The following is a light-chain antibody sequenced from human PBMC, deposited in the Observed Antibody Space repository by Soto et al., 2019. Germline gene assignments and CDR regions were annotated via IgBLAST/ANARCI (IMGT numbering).Light chain of an antibody. V-gene: IGKV1-17*01. CDR1: QDIGIH. CDR2: AAT. CDR3: LQHKSFPFT. J-gene: IGKJ5*01. Sequence: DIQMTQSPSSLSASVGDRVTITCRASQDIGIHLGWYQQKPRKAPKRLIYAATSLESGVPSGFSGSVSGTEFPLTISSLQPEDFATYYCLQHKSFPFTFGQGTRLDIK.